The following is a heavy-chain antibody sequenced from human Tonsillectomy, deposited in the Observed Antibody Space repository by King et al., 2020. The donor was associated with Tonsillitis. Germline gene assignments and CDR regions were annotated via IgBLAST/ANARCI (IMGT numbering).Heavy chain of an antibody. CDR2: ISAYDGNT. CDR1: GYTFSNYG. Sequence: VQLVESGAEVKKPGASVKVSCKASGYTFSNYGFSWVRQAPGRGLEWMGWISAYDGNTNYAQKLQGRLSMATDTSTSTAYMELRSLRSDDTALYYCARGGSYSSTWNYFDYWGQGTLVTVSS. D-gene: IGHD6-13*01. J-gene: IGHJ4*02. CDR3: ARGGSYSSTWNYFDY. V-gene: IGHV1-18*01.